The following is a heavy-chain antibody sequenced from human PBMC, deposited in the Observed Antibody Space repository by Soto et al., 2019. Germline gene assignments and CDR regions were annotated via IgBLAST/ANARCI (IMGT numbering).Heavy chain of an antibody. D-gene: IGHD1-26*01. CDR1: GFTFSSYW. Sequence: EVQLVESGGGLVQPGGSLRRSCAASGFTFSSYWMTWVRQAPGKGLEWVANIKQDGSERYYVDSVKGRFTISRDNAKNSLYLQMNSLRGEDTAVYYCARGWGLDPWGQGTLVTVSS. CDR2: IKQDGSER. CDR3: ARGWGLDP. J-gene: IGHJ5*02. V-gene: IGHV3-7*04.